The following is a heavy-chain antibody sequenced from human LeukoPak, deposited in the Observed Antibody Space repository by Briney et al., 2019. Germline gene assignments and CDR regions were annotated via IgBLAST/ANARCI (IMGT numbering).Heavy chain of an antibody. Sequence: GGSLRLSCAASGFTFTNAWMYWVRQAPGKGLEWVGRIKSKTDGGTTDYAAPVKGRFTISRDDSKNTLFLQMNSLKTEDTAVYYCTTQGYGYYYFDYWGQGTLVTVSS. D-gene: IGHD3-16*01. J-gene: IGHJ4*02. V-gene: IGHV3-15*01. CDR1: GFTFTNAW. CDR3: TTQGYGYYYFDY. CDR2: IKSKTDGGTT.